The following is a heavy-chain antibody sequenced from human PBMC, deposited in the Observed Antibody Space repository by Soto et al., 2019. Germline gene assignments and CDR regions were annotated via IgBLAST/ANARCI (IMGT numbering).Heavy chain of an antibody. D-gene: IGHD5-12*01. CDR2: IYRDGTT. J-gene: IGHJ4*02. CDR3: MRVNTGYGNCDY. V-gene: IGHV3-74*01. CDR1: GFTFSNYW. Sequence: EVQLVESGGGLVQPGGSLRLSCAASGFTFSNYWMEWVRQAPGKGLVWVARIYRDGTTSYACSVKGRFTMSRDNAKNTVSLQMNSLKDVDTFVYYCMRVNTGYGNCDYWGQGTLVTVSS.